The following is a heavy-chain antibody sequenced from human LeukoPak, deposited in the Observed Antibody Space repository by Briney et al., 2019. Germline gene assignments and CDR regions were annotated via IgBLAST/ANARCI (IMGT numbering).Heavy chain of an antibody. V-gene: IGHV3-53*01. D-gene: IGHD3-22*01. J-gene: IGHJ3*02. CDR3: ARESADSSGSDAFDI. CDR1: GFAVSSNH. CDR2: IFNGGST. Sequence: GGSLRLSCAASGFAVSSNHMNWVRQAPGKGLEWVSVIFNGGSTYYADSVKGRFTISRDNSKNTLYLQMNSLRAEDTAVYYCARESADSSGSDAFDIWGLGTMVTVSS.